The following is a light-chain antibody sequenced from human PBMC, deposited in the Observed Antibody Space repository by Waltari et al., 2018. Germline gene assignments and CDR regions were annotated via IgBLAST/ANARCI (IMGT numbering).Light chain of an antibody. Sequence: QSALTQPASVSGSPGQSITISCPGTDSDVGASDFFSWYQQHPGKAPHLIIYEVRNRPSGISNRFSASKSGNTASLTISGLQAEDEADYYCSSYTTSSAPGVFGTGTRVTVL. CDR3: SSYTTSSAPGV. CDR1: DSDVGASDF. V-gene: IGLV2-14*01. J-gene: IGLJ1*01. CDR2: EVR.